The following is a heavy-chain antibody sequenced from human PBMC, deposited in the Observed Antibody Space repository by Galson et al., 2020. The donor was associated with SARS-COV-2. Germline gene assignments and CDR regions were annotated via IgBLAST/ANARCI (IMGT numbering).Heavy chain of an antibody. CDR2: ISGSGTII. V-gene: IGHV3-11*01. D-gene: IGHD3-10*01. CDR1: GFSVRDYY. J-gene: IGHJ4*02. Sequence: GESLKIYCAASGFSVRDYYMSWIRQAPGKGLEWVSYISGSGTIIKYADSVKGRFTIARDNARNSFDMQMNSLRAEDAAVYYCASGGSYGSGSPSPSDYWGQGTLVTVSS. CDR3: ASGGSYGSGSPSPSDY.